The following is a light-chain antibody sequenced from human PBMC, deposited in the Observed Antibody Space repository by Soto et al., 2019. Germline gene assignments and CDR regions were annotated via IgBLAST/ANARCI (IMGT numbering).Light chain of an antibody. CDR2: DVS. J-gene: IGKJ4*01. Sequence: DVQMTHSPSTLSASVGDRVTITCRASQSINNLLAWYQQKPGKAPKFLIYDVSTLESGVPSRFSGSGSGKEFTLTISSLQPEDFATHYPTQYDRYSHTSGGGTQVDIX. CDR1: QSINNL. V-gene: IGKV1-5*01. CDR3: TQYDRYSHT.